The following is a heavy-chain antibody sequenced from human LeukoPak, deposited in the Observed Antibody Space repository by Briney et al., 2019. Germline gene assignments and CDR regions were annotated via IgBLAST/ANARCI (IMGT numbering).Heavy chain of an antibody. V-gene: IGHV4-59*01. Sequence: SETLSLTCTVSGGSINSYFWTWIRQPPGKGLEWIGYVAYSGGTNYNPSLKGRVTISLDTSKNQFSLKLISVNAADTAVYYCARGVPVYADYDFWSGYSTPANWFDPWGQGTLVTVSS. D-gene: IGHD3-3*01. CDR2: VAYSGGT. J-gene: IGHJ5*02. CDR3: ARGVPVYADYDFWSGYSTPANWFDP. CDR1: GGSINSYF.